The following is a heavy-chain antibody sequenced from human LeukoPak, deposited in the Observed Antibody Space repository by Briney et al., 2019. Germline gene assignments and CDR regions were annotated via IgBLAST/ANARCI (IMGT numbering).Heavy chain of an antibody. Sequence: SETLSLTCTVSGDSIGSGSYYWGWIRQAPGKGLEWIGSIYYSGSNSGSTYYNPSLKSRVTISVDTSKNRFSLKLSSVTAADTAMYYCARQPRRSTVRLYYYMDVWGKGTTVTVSS. J-gene: IGHJ6*03. CDR1: GDSIGSGSYY. D-gene: IGHD4-11*01. CDR2: IYYSGSNSGST. V-gene: IGHV4-39*01. CDR3: ARQPRRSTVRLYYYMDV.